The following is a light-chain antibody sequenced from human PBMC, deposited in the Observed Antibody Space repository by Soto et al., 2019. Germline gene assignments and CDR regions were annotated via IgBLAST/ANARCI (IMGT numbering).Light chain of an antibody. Sequence: QSALTQPASLSGSPGQSITISCTGTSSDIGAYDYVSWFQQHPGKAPKLMISEVNNRPSGVSNRFSASKSGTTASLTISGLEAEDEADYYCCSYAGRNSWVFGGGTKVTVL. V-gene: IGLV2-14*01. CDR2: EVN. CDR1: SSDIGAYDY. CDR3: CSYAGRNSWV. J-gene: IGLJ3*02.